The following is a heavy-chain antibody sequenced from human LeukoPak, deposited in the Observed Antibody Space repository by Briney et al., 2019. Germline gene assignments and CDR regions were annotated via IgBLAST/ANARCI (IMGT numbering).Heavy chain of an antibody. CDR1: GVSISSGDYH. CDR2: IYYSGTT. V-gene: IGHV4-30-4*08. CDR3: ARVRTPASTPNYDFWSNYYPYFDY. D-gene: IGHD3-3*01. Sequence: PSQTLSLTCTVSGVSISSGDYHWSWIRQPPGKGLEWIGYIYYSGTTYYNPSLKSRVAISIDTSKNQFSLNLNSVTAADTAVYYCARVRTPASTPNYDFWSNYYPYFDYWGQGTLVTVPS. J-gene: IGHJ4*02.